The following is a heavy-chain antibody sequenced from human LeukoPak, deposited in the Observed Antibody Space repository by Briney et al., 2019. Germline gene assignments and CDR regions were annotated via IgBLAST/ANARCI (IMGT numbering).Heavy chain of an antibody. D-gene: IGHD3-16*01. CDR3: AKRLGARLYYYYGMDV. Sequence: GGSLRLSCAASGFTFNNYAMTWVRQAPGKGLEWVSGISASGGTTYYADSVKGRFTISRDNSKNTLYLQMNSLRAEDTAVYYCAKRLGARLYYYYGMDVWGQGTTVTVSS. CDR2: ISASGGTT. V-gene: IGHV3-23*01. CDR1: GFTFNNYA. J-gene: IGHJ6*02.